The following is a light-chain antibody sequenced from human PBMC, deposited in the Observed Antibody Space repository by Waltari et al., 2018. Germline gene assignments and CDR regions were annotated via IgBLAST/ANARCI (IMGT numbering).Light chain of an antibody. CDR3: QTGGHGTWV. Sequence: QLVLTQSPSASASLGASVKLTCTLDSGHSSNIVAWLQQQPEKGPRYLMKINSDASHSKGDEIPDRFSGSSSGAERYLTISSVQSEDEADYYCQTGGHGTWVFGGGTKLTVL. J-gene: IGLJ3*02. CDR1: SGHSSNI. CDR2: INSDASH. V-gene: IGLV4-69*01.